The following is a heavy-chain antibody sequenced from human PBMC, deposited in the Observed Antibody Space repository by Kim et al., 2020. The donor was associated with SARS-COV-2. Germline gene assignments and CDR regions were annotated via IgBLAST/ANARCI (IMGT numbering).Heavy chain of an antibody. D-gene: IGHD3-10*01. J-gene: IGHJ5*02. CDR1: GFPFWDYH. V-gene: IGHV3-7*01. CDR2: IEDEDVNVK. Sequence: GGSLRLSCAASGFPFWDYHTIWIRQAPGKGLEWVANIEDEDVNVKNYVDSVKGRFTVSKDNAKKSVSLQMSSLNVEDTAVYYCARDPRSRGVMASTWGQGTLVTVSS. CDR3: ARDPRSRGVMAST.